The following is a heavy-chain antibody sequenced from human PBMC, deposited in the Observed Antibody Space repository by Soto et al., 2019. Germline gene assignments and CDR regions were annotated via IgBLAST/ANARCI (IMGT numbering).Heavy chain of an antibody. J-gene: IGHJ5*02. CDR3: ARDGNPLTPHCSGGSCYCCWFDP. D-gene: IGHD2-15*01. CDR1: GFTFSSYS. Sequence: GGSLRLSCAASGFTFSSYSMNWVRQAPGKGLEWVSYISSSSSTIYYADSVKGRFTISRDNAKNSLYLQMNSLRDEDTAVYYCARDGNPLTPHCSGGSCYCCWFDPWGQGTLVTVSS. CDR2: ISSSSSTI. V-gene: IGHV3-48*02.